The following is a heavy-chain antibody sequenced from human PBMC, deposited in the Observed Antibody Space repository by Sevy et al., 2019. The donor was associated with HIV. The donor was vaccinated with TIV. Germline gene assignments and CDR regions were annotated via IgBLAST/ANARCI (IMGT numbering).Heavy chain of an antibody. Sequence: GGSLRLSCAASGFAISTYWVTWVRQAPGKGLEWVANIKQDGSVKKYLDSVKGRFTISRDNAESALYLQMHGLRAEDAATYFCARRYFDLWGQGTVVTVSS. CDR3: ARRYFDL. J-gene: IGHJ4*02. CDR1: GFAISTYW. CDR2: IKQDGSVK. V-gene: IGHV3-7*01.